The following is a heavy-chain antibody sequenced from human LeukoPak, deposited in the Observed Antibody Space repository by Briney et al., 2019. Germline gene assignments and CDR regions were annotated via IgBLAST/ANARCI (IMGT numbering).Heavy chain of an antibody. J-gene: IGHJ5*02. CDR2: IYYSGST. V-gene: IGHV4-39*01. CDR1: GGSISSSSYY. D-gene: IGHD2-21*02. Sequence: SETLSLTCTVSGGSISSSSYYWGWIRQPPGKGLEWTGSIYYSGSTYYNPSLKSRVTISVDTSKNQFSLKLSSVTAADAAVYYCTSCYSDWFDPWGQGTLVTVSS. CDR3: TSCYSDWFDP.